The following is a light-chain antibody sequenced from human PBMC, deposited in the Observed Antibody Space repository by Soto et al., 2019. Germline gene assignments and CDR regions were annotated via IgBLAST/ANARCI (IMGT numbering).Light chain of an antibody. CDR1: QGISSW. J-gene: IGKJ4*01. V-gene: IGKV1-12*01. CDR2: AAS. CDR3: QPANSFPLT. Sequence: DIQMTQSPSSVSASVGDRVTITCRTSQGISSWLVWYQQKPGKAPKLLIYAASSLQSGVPSRFSGSGSGTDVTLTIISLQPEDFATYYCQPANSFPLTFGGGTKVQIK.